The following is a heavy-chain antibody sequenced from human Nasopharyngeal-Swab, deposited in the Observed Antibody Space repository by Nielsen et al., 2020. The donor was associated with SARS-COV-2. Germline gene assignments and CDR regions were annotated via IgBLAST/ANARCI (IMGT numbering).Heavy chain of an antibody. CDR1: GDSISSYY. CDR3: ARDTPNYGMDV. J-gene: IGHJ6*02. CDR2: VYYTGST. D-gene: IGHD2-15*01. V-gene: IGHV4-59*01. Sequence: SETLSLTCTVSGDSISSYYWSWIRQSPGKELDWIGNVYYTGSTQYNPSLKSRVTVSIDTSDNQFSLKLSSVTAADTAVYYCARDTPNYGMDVWGQGTSVTVSS.